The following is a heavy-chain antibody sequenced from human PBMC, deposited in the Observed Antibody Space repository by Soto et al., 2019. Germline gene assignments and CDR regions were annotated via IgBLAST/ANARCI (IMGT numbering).Heavy chain of an antibody. CDR1: GYTFTSYY. V-gene: IGHV1-46*01. Sequence: ASVKVSCKASGYTFTSYYMHWVRQAPGQGLEWMGIINPSGGSTSYAQKFQGRVTMTRDTSTSTVYMELSSLRSEDTAVYYCARDSRGDLAAAGYYYYYGMDVWGQGTTVTVS. CDR3: ARDSRGDLAAAGYYYYYGMDV. CDR2: INPSGGST. J-gene: IGHJ6*02. D-gene: IGHD6-13*01.